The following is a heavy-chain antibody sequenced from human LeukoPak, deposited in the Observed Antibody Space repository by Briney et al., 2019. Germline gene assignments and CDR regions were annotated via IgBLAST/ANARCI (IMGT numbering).Heavy chain of an antibody. J-gene: IGHJ4*02. CDR2: IYYSGST. V-gene: IGHV4-30-4*08. CDR1: GGSLNDYY. Sequence: SETLSLTCAVSGGSLNDYYWTWIRQPPGKGLEWIGYIYYSGSTYYNPSLKSRVTISVDTSKNQFSLKLSSVTAADTAVYYCARDYPSGGPHWGQGTLVTVSS. D-gene: IGHD1-26*01. CDR3: ARDYPSGGPH.